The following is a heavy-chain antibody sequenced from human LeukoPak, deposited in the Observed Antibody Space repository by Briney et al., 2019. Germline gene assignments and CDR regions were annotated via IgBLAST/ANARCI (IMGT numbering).Heavy chain of an antibody. Sequence: PSETLSLTCTVSGGSISSYYWSWIRQPPGRGLEWIGYIYYSGSTNYKPSPKSRVTISVDTSKNQFSLKLSSVTAADTAVYYCAGGGYYGSGNDFRFDPWGQGTLVTVSS. CDR1: GGSISSYY. CDR3: AGGGYYGSGNDFRFDP. V-gene: IGHV4-59*01. J-gene: IGHJ5*02. D-gene: IGHD3-10*01. CDR2: IYYSGST.